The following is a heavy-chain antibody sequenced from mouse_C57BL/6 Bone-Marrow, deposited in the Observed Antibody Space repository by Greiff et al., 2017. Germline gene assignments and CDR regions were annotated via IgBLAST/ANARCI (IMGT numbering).Heavy chain of an antibody. J-gene: IGHJ4*01. V-gene: IGHV1-5*01. CDR3: TRFLDGYYVNYDMDF. D-gene: IGHD2-3*01. CDR1: GYTFTSYW. Sequence: EVQLQQSGTVLARPGASVKMSCKTSGYTFTSYWMHWVKQRPGQGLEWIGAIYPGNSDTSYNQKFKGKAKLTAVTSASTAYMELSSLTNEDSAVYYCTRFLDGYYVNYDMDFWGQGTSVTVSS. CDR2: IYPGNSDT.